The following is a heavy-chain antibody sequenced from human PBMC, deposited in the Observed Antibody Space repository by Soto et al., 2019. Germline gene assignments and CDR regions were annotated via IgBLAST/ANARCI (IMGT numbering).Heavy chain of an antibody. Sequence: GGSLRLSCAASGFTFSSYAMSWVRQAPGKGLEWVSAISGSGGSTYYADSVKGRFTISRDNSKNTLYLQMNSLRAEDAAVYYCAKISSIVVVVAATYYFDYWGQGTLVTVSS. D-gene: IGHD2-15*01. V-gene: IGHV3-23*01. CDR3: AKISSIVVVVAATYYFDY. J-gene: IGHJ4*02. CDR1: GFTFSSYA. CDR2: ISGSGGST.